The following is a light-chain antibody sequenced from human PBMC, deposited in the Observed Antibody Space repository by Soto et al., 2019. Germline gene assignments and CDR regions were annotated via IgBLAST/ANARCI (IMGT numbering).Light chain of an antibody. V-gene: IGKV2-28*01. J-gene: IGKJ4*01. CDR3: MQGLRTPLT. Sequence: DIVMTQSPLSLPVTPGEPASISCRSSQSLLQTNGDNYLNWYLQKPGQSPQLLIYLGSNRASGVPERFSGSGSGTDFTLKISRVQAEDVGVYYCMQGLRTPLTIGGGTKVEIK. CDR2: LGS. CDR1: QSLLQTNGDNY.